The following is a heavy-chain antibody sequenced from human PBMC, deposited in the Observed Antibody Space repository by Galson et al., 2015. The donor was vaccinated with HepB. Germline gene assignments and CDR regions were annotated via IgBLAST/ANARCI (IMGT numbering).Heavy chain of an antibody. V-gene: IGHV1-69*13. CDR2: IIPIFGTA. J-gene: IGHJ4*02. CDR3: ARVGQLGDFYFDY. CDR1: GGTFSSYA. Sequence: SVKVSCKASGGTFSSYAISWVRQAPGQGLEWMGGIIPIFGTANYAQKFQGRVTITADESTSTAYMELSSLRSEDTAVYYCARVGQLGDFYFDYWGQGTLVTVSS. D-gene: IGHD6-6*01.